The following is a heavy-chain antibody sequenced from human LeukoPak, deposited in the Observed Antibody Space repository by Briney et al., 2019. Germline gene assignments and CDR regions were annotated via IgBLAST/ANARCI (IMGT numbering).Heavy chain of an antibody. CDR3: AREYYDILTLPYYYYYMDV. Sequence: SETLSLTCTVSGGSISSGGYYWSWIRQPPGKGLEWIGYIYYSGSTNYNPSLKSRVTISVDTSKNQFSLKLSSVTAADTAVYYCAREYYDILTLPYYYYYMDVWGKGTTVTVSS. J-gene: IGHJ6*03. D-gene: IGHD3-9*01. CDR1: GGSISSGGYY. CDR2: IYYSGST. V-gene: IGHV4-61*08.